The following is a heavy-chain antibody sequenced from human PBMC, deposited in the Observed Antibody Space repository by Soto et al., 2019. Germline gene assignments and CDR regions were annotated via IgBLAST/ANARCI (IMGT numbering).Heavy chain of an antibody. CDR1: GFTFSSYA. CDR3: ARYSSGWYPPHYFDY. CDR2: ISGSGGST. J-gene: IGHJ4*02. D-gene: IGHD6-19*01. V-gene: IGHV3-23*01. Sequence: EVQLLKSGGGLIQTGGSLRLSCAASGFTFSSYAMSWVRQAPGKGLEWVSGISGSGGSTYYADSVKGRFTISRDNSKNTLYLQMNSLRAEDTAVYYCARYSSGWYPPHYFDYWGQGTLVTVSS.